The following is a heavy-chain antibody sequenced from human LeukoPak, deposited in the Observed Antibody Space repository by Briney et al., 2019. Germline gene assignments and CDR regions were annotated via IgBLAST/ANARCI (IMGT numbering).Heavy chain of an antibody. V-gene: IGHV1-18*01. Sequence: ASVKVSCKASGYTVSTFGINWVRQAPGQGLEWIAWISGNNDNPNYGQKFQGRFTVTTDSSTSTAYMELRNLRSDDTAVYYCARDGTSTDDYWGQGTLVTVSS. D-gene: IGHD2-2*01. CDR2: ISGNNDNP. CDR1: GYTVSTFG. CDR3: ARDGTSTDDY. J-gene: IGHJ4*02.